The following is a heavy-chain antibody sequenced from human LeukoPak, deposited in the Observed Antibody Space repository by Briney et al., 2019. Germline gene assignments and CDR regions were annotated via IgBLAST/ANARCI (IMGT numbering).Heavy chain of an antibody. J-gene: IGHJ4*02. CDR1: GFTFSTYT. CDR3: ARDLFSRDRYNAVDY. D-gene: IGHD5-24*01. CDR2: ISYDGVNK. Sequence: GGSLRLSCAASGFTFSTYTIHWVRQAPGKGLDWLALISYDGVNKYYADSVKGRFTISRDNPRNTLYLQMNSLRAEDTAVYYCARDLFSRDRYNAVDYWGQGTLVTVSS. V-gene: IGHV3-30*04.